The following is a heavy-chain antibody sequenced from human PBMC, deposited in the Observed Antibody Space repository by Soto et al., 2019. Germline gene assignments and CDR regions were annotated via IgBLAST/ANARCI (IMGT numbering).Heavy chain of an antibody. CDR1: GFSLSTSGVG. CDR3: AHTVDTAMPIT. Sequence: QITLKESGPTLVKPTQTLTLTCTFSGFSLSTSGVGVGWIRQPPGKALEWLALIYWDDDKRYSPSLKSRLTITKYTAKNQVVLTMTNMDPVDTATYYCAHTVDTAMPITWGHGTLVTVSS. D-gene: IGHD5-18*01. J-gene: IGHJ5*01. CDR2: IYWDDDK. V-gene: IGHV2-5*02.